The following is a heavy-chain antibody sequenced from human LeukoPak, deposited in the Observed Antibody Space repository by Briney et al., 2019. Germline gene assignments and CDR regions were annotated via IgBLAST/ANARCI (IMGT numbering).Heavy chain of an antibody. V-gene: IGHV4-31*03. Sequence: SETLSLTCTVSGGSISSGGYYRSWIRQHPGKGLEWIGYIYYSGSTYYNPSLNSRVTISVDTSKNQFSLKLSSVTAADTAVYYCASLLYYYDSSGYYFYFDYWGQGTLVTVSS. CDR3: ASLLYYYDSSGYYFYFDY. CDR2: IYYSGST. CDR1: GGSISSGGYY. D-gene: IGHD3-22*01. J-gene: IGHJ4*02.